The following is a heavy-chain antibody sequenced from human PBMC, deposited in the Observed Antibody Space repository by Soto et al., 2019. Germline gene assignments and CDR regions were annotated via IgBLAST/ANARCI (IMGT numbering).Heavy chain of an antibody. Sequence: PWGSLRLSCVGSGFSFRDHSINWFRHPPFKGLQWISYISSSSENIYYADSVKGRFTVSRDNAKNTLFLQMNSLRDDDSAIYYCARLPKGSVVTGWGQGSLVTVSS. CDR3: ARLPKGSVVTG. CDR2: ISSSSENI. D-gene: IGHD2-21*02. CDR1: GFSFRDHS. V-gene: IGHV3-48*02. J-gene: IGHJ4*01.